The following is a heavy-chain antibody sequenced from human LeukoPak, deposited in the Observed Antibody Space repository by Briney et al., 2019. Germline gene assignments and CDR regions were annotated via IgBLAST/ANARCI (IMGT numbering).Heavy chain of an antibody. CDR3: ARVWYGDSNWFDP. CDR1: GGTFSSYA. Sequence: SVKVSCKASGGTFSSYAISWVRQAPGQGLEWMGGIIPIFGTASCAKKFQGRVTITADESTSTAYMALSRLRSEDTAVYYCARVWYGDSNWFDPWGQGTLVTVSS. D-gene: IGHD4-17*01. V-gene: IGHV1-69*13. J-gene: IGHJ5*02. CDR2: IIPIFGTA.